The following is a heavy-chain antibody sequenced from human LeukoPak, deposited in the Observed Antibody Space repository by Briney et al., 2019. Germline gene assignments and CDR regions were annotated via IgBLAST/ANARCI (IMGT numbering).Heavy chain of an antibody. V-gene: IGHV3-23*01. Sequence: PGGSLRLSCTASGFALNTYWMTWVRQAPGKGLKWVSTITTGDGNTYYADSVKGRFTVSRDDSKNTLYLQMNSLRAEDTAVYYCAKDGGLWVSAHWGDSWGRGTLVTVSS. J-gene: IGHJ4*02. CDR3: AKDGGLWVSAHWGDS. CDR2: ITTGDGNT. D-gene: IGHD7-27*01. CDR1: GFALNTYW.